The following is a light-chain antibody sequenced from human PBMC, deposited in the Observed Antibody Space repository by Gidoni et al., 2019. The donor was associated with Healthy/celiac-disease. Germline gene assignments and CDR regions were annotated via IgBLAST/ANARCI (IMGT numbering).Light chain of an antibody. V-gene: IGKV1-NL1*01. CDR2: AAA. Sequence: DIQMTQSPSSLSASVGDRVPITCRARQGISNSLAWYQQKPGKAPKLLLYAAARLESGVPSRFSGSGSGTDYTLTISSLQPEDFATYYCQQYYSTSYTFGQGTKLEIK. CDR1: QGISNS. J-gene: IGKJ2*01. CDR3: QQYYSTSYT.